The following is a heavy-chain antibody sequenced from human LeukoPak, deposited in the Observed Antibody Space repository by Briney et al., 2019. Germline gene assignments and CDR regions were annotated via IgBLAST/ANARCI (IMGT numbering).Heavy chain of an antibody. V-gene: IGHV4-59*01. CDR2: IYYSGST. D-gene: IGHD1-26*01. CDR3: ARDGGATAYFDY. Sequence: SETLSLTCTVSGVSISSYYWSWIREPPGKGLEWIGYIYYSGSTNYNPSLKSRVTISVDTSKNQFSLKLSSVSAADTAVYYCARDGGATAYFDYWGQGTLVTVSS. CDR1: GVSISSYY. J-gene: IGHJ4*02.